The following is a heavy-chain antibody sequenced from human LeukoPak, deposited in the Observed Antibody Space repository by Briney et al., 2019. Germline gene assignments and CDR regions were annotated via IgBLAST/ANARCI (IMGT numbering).Heavy chain of an antibody. D-gene: IGHD6-19*01. CDR2: INSDGSST. V-gene: IGHV3-74*01. CDR1: GFTFSSYW. CDR3: ARAIKWLADAFDI. J-gene: IGHJ3*02. Sequence: GGSLRLSCAASGFTFSSYWMHWVRQAPGKGLVWVSRINSDGSSTSYADSVKGRFTIPRDNAKNTLYLQMNSLRAEDTAVYYCARAIKWLADAFDIWGQGTMVTVSS.